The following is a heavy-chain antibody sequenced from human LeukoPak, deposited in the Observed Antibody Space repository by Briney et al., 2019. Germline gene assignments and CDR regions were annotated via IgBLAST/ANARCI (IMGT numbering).Heavy chain of an antibody. CDR3: ARDTATGSY. Sequence: PSETLSPTCAVYGGSFSGYYWNWIRQPPGKGLEWIGEINHSGSTNYNPSLKSRVTISVDTSKNQFSLKLTSVTAADTAVYYCARDTATGSYWGQGTLVTVSS. CDR1: GGSFSGYY. CDR2: INHSGST. V-gene: IGHV4-34*01. J-gene: IGHJ4*02. D-gene: IGHD6-13*01.